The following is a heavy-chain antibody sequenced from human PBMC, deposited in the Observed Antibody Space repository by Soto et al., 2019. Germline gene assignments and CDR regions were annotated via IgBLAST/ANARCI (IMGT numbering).Heavy chain of an antibody. CDR3: AREGGGYDITPDFDY. D-gene: IGHD3-22*01. Sequence: QVQLVESGGGVVQPGRSLRLSCAASGFTFSSYAMHWVRQAPGKGLEWVAVISYDGSNKYYADSVKGRFTISRDNSKNTLYLQMNSLRAEDTAVYYCAREGGGYDITPDFDYWGQGTLVTVSS. J-gene: IGHJ4*02. CDR2: ISYDGSNK. V-gene: IGHV3-30-3*01. CDR1: GFTFSSYA.